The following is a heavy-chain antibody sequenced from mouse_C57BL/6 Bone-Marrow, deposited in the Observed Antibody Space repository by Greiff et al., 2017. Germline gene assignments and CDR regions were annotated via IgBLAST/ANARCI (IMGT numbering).Heavy chain of an antibody. CDR1: GYAFSSSW. V-gene: IGHV1-82*01. D-gene: IGHD4-1*01. J-gene: IGHJ1*03. Sequence: QVQLQQSGPELVKPGASVKISCKASGYAFSSSWMNWVKQRPGTGLEWIGRIYPGDGDTNYNGKLKGKATLTADKCSSTAYMQLSSLTSGDSAVYFCARKGSWADWYFDVGGTGTTVTVSS. CDR3: ARKGSWADWYFDV. CDR2: IYPGDGDT.